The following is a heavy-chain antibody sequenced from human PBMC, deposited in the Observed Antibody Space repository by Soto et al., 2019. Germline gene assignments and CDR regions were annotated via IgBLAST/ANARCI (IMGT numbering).Heavy chain of an antibody. CDR3: ASWYTVAGRVYYYYYMDV. CDR1: GFTFSSYA. V-gene: IGHV3-30-3*01. J-gene: IGHJ6*03. D-gene: IGHD6-19*01. CDR2: ISYDGSNK. Sequence: GGSLRLSCAASGFTFSSYAMHWVRQAPGKGLEWVAVISYDGSNKYYADSVKGRFTISRDNSKNTLYLQMNSLRAEDTAVYYCASWYTVAGRVYYYYYMDVWGEGTTVTVSS.